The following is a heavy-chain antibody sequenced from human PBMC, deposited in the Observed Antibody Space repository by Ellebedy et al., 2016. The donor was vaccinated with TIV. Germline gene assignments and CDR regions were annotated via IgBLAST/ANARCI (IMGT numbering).Heavy chain of an antibody. V-gene: IGHV4-59*08. CDR2: IYYSGST. J-gene: IGHJ4*02. CDR3: ARHTTSNWNPRRFDY. D-gene: IGHD1-1*01. Sequence: SETLSLTCTVSGGSISSYYWSWIRQPPGKGLEWIGYIYYSGSTNYNPSLKSRVTISVDTSKNQFSLKLSSVTAADTAVYYCARHTTSNWNPRRFDYWGQGTLVTVSS. CDR1: GGSISSYY.